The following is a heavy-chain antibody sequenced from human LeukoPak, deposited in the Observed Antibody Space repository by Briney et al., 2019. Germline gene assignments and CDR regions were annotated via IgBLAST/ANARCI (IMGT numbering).Heavy chain of an antibody. V-gene: IGHV3-23*01. CDR2: ISGSGGST. CDR1: GFTFSSYA. D-gene: IGHD6-13*01. Sequence: GGSLRLSCAASGFTFSSYAMSWARQAPGKGLEWVSAISGSGGSTYYADSVKGRFTISRDNSKNTLYLQMNSLRAEDTAVYYCAKRRGRGIAAAGTFDYWGQGTLVTVSS. J-gene: IGHJ4*02. CDR3: AKRRGRGIAAAGTFDY.